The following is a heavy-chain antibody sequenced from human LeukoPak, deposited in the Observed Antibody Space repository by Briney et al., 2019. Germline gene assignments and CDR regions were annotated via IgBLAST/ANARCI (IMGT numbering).Heavy chain of an antibody. CDR2: IGTAGDT. D-gene: IGHD5-12*01. J-gene: IGHJ6*02. V-gene: IGHV3-13*01. CDR3: ARDSTSYGGYGHYYGMDV. CDR1: GNYW. Sequence: GGSLRLSCAASGNYWMHWVRQATGKGLEWVSAIGTAGDTYYPGSVKGRFTISRENAKNSLYLQMNSLRAEDTAVYYCARDSTSYGGYGHYYGMDVWGQGTTVTVSS.